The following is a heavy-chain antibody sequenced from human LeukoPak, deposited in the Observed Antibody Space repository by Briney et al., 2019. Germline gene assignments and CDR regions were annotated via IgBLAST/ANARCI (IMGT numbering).Heavy chain of an antibody. CDR1: GYSIISYW. CDR2: IYPGDSDT. V-gene: IGHV5-51*01. Sequence: GESLKIFCWASGYSIISYWISRVRQMPAKSRQWMGIIYPGDSDTRYSPSFQGQVTISADKSISTAYLQWSSLKASDTAMYYCARRGYSYGYDYWGQGTLVTVSS. J-gene: IGHJ4*02. D-gene: IGHD5-18*01. CDR3: ARRGYSYGYDY.